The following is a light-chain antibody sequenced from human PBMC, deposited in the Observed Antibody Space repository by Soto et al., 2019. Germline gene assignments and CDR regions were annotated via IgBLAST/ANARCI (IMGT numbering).Light chain of an antibody. V-gene: IGKV3-20*01. CDR1: QSVSSAY. Sequence: EIVLTQSPGTLSLSPGERATLSCRASQSVSSAYLAWYQQKPGQAPRLLIVAASTRATGVPVRFSGSGSGTDFTLTISRLEPEDFAVYYCQQYGSSPLTFGGGTKVEIK. CDR3: QQYGSSPLT. CDR2: AAS. J-gene: IGKJ4*01.